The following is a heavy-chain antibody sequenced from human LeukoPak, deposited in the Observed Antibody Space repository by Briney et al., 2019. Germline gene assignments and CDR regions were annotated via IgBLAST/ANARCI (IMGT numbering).Heavy chain of an antibody. CDR2: ISAYNGNT. Sequence: ASVKVSCKASGYTFTSYGISWVRQAPGQGLEWMGWISAYNGNTNYAQKLQGRVTMTTDTSTSTAYMELRSLRSDDTAVYYCARMIWGIAARPDYMDVWGKGTTVTVSS. D-gene: IGHD6-6*01. CDR3: ARMIWGIAARPDYMDV. CDR1: GYTFTSYG. V-gene: IGHV1-18*01. J-gene: IGHJ6*03.